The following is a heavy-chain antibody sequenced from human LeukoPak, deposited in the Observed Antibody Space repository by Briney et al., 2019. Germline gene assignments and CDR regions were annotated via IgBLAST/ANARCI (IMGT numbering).Heavy chain of an antibody. J-gene: IGHJ6*03. CDR2: FDPEDGET. CDR1: GYTLTELS. CDR3: ATGRYCSSTSCYTNYYYMDV. D-gene: IGHD2-2*01. V-gene: IGHV1-24*01. Sequence: ASVKVSCEVSGYTLTELSMHWVRQAPGKGLEWMGGFDPEDGETIYAQKFQGRVTMTEDTSTDTAYMELSSLRSEDTAVYYCATGRYCSSTSCYTNYYYMDVWGKGTTVTVSS.